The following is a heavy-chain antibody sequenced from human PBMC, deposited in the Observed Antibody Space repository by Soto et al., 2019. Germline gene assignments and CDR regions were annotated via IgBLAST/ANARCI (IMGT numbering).Heavy chain of an antibody. Sequence: GGSLRLSCAASGFTFSSYGMHWVRQAPGKGPEWVAVIWYDGSNKYYADSVKGRFTISRDNSKNTLYLQMNSLRAEDTAVYYCARDFGRSGSYYNGDYWGQGTLVTVSS. CDR3: ARDFGRSGSYYNGDY. CDR1: GFTFSSYG. D-gene: IGHD3-10*01. CDR2: IWYDGSNK. V-gene: IGHV3-33*01. J-gene: IGHJ4*02.